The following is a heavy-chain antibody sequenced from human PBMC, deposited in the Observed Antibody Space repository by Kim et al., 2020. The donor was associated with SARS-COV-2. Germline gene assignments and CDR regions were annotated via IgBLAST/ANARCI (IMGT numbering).Heavy chain of an antibody. J-gene: IGHJ4*02. V-gene: IGHV3-23*01. CDR2: ISASGLGT. CDR3: EASDF. Sequence: GGSLRHSCAASGFTFSNYAMSWTRQAPGKGLEWVSTISASGLGTHYADSVRGRFTISRDNSKSTLFLQMSSLRVEDTAVYYCEASDFWGQGALVTVSS. CDR1: GFTFSNYA.